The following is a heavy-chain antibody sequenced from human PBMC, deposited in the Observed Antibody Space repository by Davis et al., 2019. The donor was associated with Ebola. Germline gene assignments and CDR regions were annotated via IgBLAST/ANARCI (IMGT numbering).Heavy chain of an antibody. V-gene: IGHV3-21*01. CDR1: GFTFSSYS. D-gene: IGHD2-21*02. Sequence: GESLKISCAASGFTFSSYSMNWVRQAPGKGLEWVSSISSSSSYIYYADSVKGRFTISRDNAKNSLYLQMNSLRAEDTAVYYCARDGPDCGGDCYYFDYWGQGTLVTVSS. CDR2: ISSSSSYI. CDR3: ARDGPDCGGDCYYFDY. J-gene: IGHJ4*02.